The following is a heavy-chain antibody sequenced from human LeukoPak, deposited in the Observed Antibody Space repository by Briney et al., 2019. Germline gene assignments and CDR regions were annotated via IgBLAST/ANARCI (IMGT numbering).Heavy chain of an antibody. D-gene: IGHD5-18*01. Sequence: GASVKVSCKASGYTFTSYGISWVRQAPGQGLEWMGWISAYNGSTNYAQKLQGRVTMTTDTSTSTAYMEVRSLRSDDTAVYYCARDPRQYSYGYYFDYWGQGTLVTVSS. CDR3: ARDPRQYSYGYYFDY. CDR1: GYTFTSYG. CDR2: ISAYNGST. V-gene: IGHV1-18*01. J-gene: IGHJ4*02.